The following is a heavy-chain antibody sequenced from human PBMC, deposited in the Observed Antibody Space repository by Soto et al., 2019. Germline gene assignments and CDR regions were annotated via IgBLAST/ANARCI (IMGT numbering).Heavy chain of an antibody. V-gene: IGHV4-59*01. D-gene: IGHD3-10*01. CDR3: ARGGAGSYYRFYLNWFDP. J-gene: IGHJ5*02. CDR2: IYYSGST. CDR1: GGSISSYY. Sequence: SETLSLTCTVSGGSISSYYWSWIRQPPGKGLEWIGYIYYSGSTNYNPSLKSRVTISVDTSKNQFSLKLSSVTAADTAVYYCARGGAGSYYRFYLNWFDPWGQGTLVTVSS.